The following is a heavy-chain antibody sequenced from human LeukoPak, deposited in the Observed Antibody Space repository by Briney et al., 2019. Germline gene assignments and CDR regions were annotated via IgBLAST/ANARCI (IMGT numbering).Heavy chain of an antibody. J-gene: IGHJ5*02. CDR1: GFTFSSYS. V-gene: IGHV3-21*01. CDR2: ISSSSSYI. CDR3: ARTLYGSGSHNWFDP. D-gene: IGHD3-10*01. Sequence: GGSLRLSCAASGFTFSSYSMNWVRQAPGKGLEWVSSISSSSSYIYYADSVKGRFTISRDNAKNSLYLQMYSLRAEDTAVYYCARTLYGSGSHNWFDPWGQGTLVTVSS.